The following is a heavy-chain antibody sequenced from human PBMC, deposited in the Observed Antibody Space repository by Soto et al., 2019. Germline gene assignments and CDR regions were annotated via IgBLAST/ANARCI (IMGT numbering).Heavy chain of an antibody. V-gene: IGHV3-23*01. CDR2: ISGSGGST. CDR1: GFTFSSYA. CDR3: KKEEYIVIAPPPWAV. D-gene: IGHD2-2*01. Sequence: LRLSCAASGFTFSSYAMSWVRQAPGKGLEWVSAISGSGGSTYYADSVKGRFTISRDNSKNTLYLQINSLRAEDTAVYYCKKEEYIVIAPPPWAVWGKGNRASV. J-gene: IGHJ6*03.